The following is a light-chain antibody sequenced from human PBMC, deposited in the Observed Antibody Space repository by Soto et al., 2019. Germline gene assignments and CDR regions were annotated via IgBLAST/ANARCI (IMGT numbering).Light chain of an antibody. Sequence: IEMTQSPSAGGACVSDRVTITCRGSQSISSWLAWYQQKPGKAPKLLIYKASSLESGVPSRFSGSGSGKEFTPTNSSLQPHHFATSYRPNYKSHSRPLGQGTKVDIK. CDR1: QSISSW. CDR3: PNYKSHSRP. CDR2: KAS. J-gene: IGKJ1*01. V-gene: IGKV1-5*03.